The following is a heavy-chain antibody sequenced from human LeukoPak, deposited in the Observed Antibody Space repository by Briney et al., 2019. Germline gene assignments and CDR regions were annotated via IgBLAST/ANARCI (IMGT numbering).Heavy chain of an antibody. CDR1: RFSFANYA. J-gene: IGHJ4*02. V-gene: IGHV3-23*01. CDR2: VSGSGSTT. Sequence: GGSLRLSCAASRFSFANYAMTWDRQAPGKGLEWVAIVSGSGSTTYYTDSVKGRFTVSRDNSRNTLYLEMHSLRAEDTAVYYCARETYYAFDYWGQGTLVTVSS. D-gene: IGHD3-10*01. CDR3: ARETYYAFDY.